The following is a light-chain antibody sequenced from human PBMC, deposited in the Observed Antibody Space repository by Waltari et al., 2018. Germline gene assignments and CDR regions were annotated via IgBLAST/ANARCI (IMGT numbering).Light chain of an antibody. CDR3: CSYVSNTYV. Sequence: QSALTQPASVSGSPGQSITISCTGTTGDAWTYNIFSWYQQHPGKAPKLIIFEGTKRPSGVSNRFFASKSGNTASLTISGLQADDEADYHCCSYVSNTYVFGTGTKVTVL. J-gene: IGLJ1*01. CDR1: TGDAWTYNI. V-gene: IGLV2-23*01. CDR2: EGT.